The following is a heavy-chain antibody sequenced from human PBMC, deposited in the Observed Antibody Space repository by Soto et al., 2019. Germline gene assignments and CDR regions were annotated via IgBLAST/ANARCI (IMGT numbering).Heavy chain of an antibody. J-gene: IGHJ1*01. CDR3: AREGDCYDSSGYSDSQH. CDR2: ISAYNGNT. Sequence: ASVKVSCKASGYTFTSYGISWVRQAPGQGLEWMGWISAYNGNTNYAQKLQGRVTMTTDTSTSTAYMELRSLRSDDTAVYYCAREGDCYDSSGYSDSQHWGQGTLVTVSS. V-gene: IGHV1-18*01. D-gene: IGHD3-22*01. CDR1: GYTFTSYG.